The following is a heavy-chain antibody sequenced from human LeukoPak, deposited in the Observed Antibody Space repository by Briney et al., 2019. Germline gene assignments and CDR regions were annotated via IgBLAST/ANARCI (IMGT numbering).Heavy chain of an antibody. V-gene: IGHV1-18*01. Sequence: ASVKVSCKASGYTFTSYGISWVRQAPGQGLEWMGWISAYNGNTNYAQKLQGRVTMTTDTSTSTAYMELRSLRSDDTAVYYCARDTLGYDYNWFDPWGQGTLVTVSS. CDR2: ISAYNGNT. D-gene: IGHD5-12*01. CDR3: ARDTLGYDYNWFDP. J-gene: IGHJ5*02. CDR1: GYTFTSYG.